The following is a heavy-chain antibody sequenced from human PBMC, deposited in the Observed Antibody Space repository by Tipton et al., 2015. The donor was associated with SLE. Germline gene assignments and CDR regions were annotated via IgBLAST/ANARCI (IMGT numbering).Heavy chain of an antibody. D-gene: IGHD3-22*01. CDR2: IYSSGST. CDR1: GGSISSGGYY. J-gene: IGHJ4*02. Sequence: TLSLTCTVSGGSISSGGYYWSWIRQPAGKGLEWIGYIYSSGSTYYNPSLKSRVTISVDTSKNQFSLKLSSVTAADTAVYYCARAGDLTYYYDSSGYYPGVFDYWGQGTLVTVSS. CDR3: ARAGDLTYYYDSSGYYPGVFDY. V-gene: IGHV4-30-4*01.